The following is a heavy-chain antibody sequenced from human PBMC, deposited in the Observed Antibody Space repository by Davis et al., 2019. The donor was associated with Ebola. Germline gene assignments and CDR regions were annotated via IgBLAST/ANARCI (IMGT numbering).Heavy chain of an antibody. D-gene: IGHD4-17*01. J-gene: IGHJ4*02. CDR2: ISAYNGNT. CDR1: GYTFTSYG. CDR3: ASDYGDYGEGHFDY. V-gene: IGHV1-18*04. Sequence: AASVKVSCKASGYTFTSYGISWVRQAPGQGLEWMGWISAYNGNTNYAQKLQGRVTMTRDTSTSTVYMELSSLRSEDTAVYYCASDYGDYGEGHFDYWGQGTLVTVSS.